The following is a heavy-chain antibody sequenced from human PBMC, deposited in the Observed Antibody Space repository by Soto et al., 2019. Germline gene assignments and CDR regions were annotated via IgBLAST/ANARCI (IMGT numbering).Heavy chain of an antibody. CDR1: GYTFTSYG. V-gene: IGHV1-18*01. CDR2: VSAYNGNT. J-gene: IGHJ4*02. CDR3: ARGWTSYYFDY. D-gene: IGHD2-15*01. Sequence: ASVKGSCKGSGYTFTSYGISWVRQAPGQGLEWMGWVSAYNGNTNYAQKLQGRVTMTTDTSTSTAYMELRSLRSDDTAVYYCARGWTSYYFDYWGQGTLVTVSS.